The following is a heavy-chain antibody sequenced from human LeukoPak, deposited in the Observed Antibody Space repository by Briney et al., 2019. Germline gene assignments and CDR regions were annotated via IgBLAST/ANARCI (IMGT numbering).Heavy chain of an antibody. V-gene: IGHV4-59*01. CDR1: GGSISSYY. J-gene: IGHJ6*03. D-gene: IGHD3-10*01. CDR3: HFYGSGSYWGDSPFMDV. Sequence: SETLSLTCTVSGGSISSYYWSWIRQPPGKGLEWIGYFYYSGSTNYNPSLKSRVTIAVDTSKNQFSLKLSAVTAADTAVYYCHFYGSGSYWGDSPFMDVWGKGTTVTVSS. CDR2: FYYSGST.